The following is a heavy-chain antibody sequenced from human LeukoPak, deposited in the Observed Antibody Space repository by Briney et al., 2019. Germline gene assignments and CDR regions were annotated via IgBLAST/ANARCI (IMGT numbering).Heavy chain of an antibody. CDR2: INPYNGNT. J-gene: IGHJ4*02. D-gene: IGHD3-10*01. CDR1: GYTFTTYG. Sequence: ASVKVSCKASGYTFTTYGIAWVRQAPGQGLEWMGWINPYNGNTDFAQKLQGRVTLTTDTSTSTAYMELRSLRSDDTAMYYCARVGQRLWFGEFPFDYWGQGTLVTVSS. V-gene: IGHV1-18*01. CDR3: ARVGQRLWFGEFPFDY.